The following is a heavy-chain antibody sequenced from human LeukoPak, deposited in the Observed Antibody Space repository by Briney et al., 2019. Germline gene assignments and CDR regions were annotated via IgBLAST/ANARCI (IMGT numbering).Heavy chain of an antibody. Sequence: SETLSLTCAVYGGSFSGYYWSWIRQPPGKGLEWIGEINHSGSTNYNPSLKSRVTISVDTSKNQFSLKLSSVAAEDWAVYYCARVVRIAAAGIYWFDSWGQGTVVTVSS. D-gene: IGHD6-13*01. V-gene: IGHV4-34*01. CDR1: GGSFSGYY. CDR2: INHSGST. J-gene: IGHJ5*01. CDR3: ARVVRIAAAGIYWFDS.